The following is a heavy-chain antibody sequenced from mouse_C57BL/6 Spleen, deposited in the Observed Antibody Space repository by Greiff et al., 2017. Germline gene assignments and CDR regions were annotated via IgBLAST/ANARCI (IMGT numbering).Heavy chain of an antibody. D-gene: IGHD1-1*01. V-gene: IGHV1-81*01. CDR3: AREGAWTVVAKAY. Sequence: VQLQQSGAELVRPGASVKLSCKASGYTFTSYGISWVKQRTGQGLEWIGEIYPRSGNTYYNEKFKGKATLTADKSSSTAYMELRSLTSEDSAVCFCAREGAWTVVAKAYWGQGTLVTVSA. CDR1: GYTFTSYG. CDR2: IYPRSGNT. J-gene: IGHJ3*01.